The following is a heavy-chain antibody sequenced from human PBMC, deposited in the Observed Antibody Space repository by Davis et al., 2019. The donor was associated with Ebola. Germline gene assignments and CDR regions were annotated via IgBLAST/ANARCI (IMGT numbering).Heavy chain of an antibody. D-gene: IGHD1/OR15-1a*01. CDR1: GFTFSTYA. Sequence: PGGSLRLSCAASGFTFSTYAIHWVRQAPGKGLEWITVISSNGKDEYADSVKGRFTISRDNAKNSLFLQMNSLRAEDTAVYYCATRGTKWGQGTLVTVSS. CDR2: ISSNGKDE. J-gene: IGHJ4*02. CDR3: ATRGTK. V-gene: IGHV3-30*04.